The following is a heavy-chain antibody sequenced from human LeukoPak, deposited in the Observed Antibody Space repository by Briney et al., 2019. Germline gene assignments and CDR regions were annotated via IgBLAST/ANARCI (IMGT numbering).Heavy chain of an antibody. D-gene: IGHD1-26*01. V-gene: IGHV4-39*07. Sequence: PSETLSLTCTVSGGSISSSSYYWGWIRQPPGKGLEWIGSIYYSGSTYYNPSLKSRVTISVDTSKNQFSLKMSSVTAADTAVYYCARDGRRGSMQLDYWGQGTLVTVSS. J-gene: IGHJ4*02. CDR1: GGSISSSSYY. CDR3: ARDGRRGSMQLDY. CDR2: IYYSGST.